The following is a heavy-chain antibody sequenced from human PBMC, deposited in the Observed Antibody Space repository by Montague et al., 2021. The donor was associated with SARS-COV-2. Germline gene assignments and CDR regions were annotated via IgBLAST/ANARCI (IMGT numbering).Heavy chain of an antibody. J-gene: IGHJ4*02. CDR1: GFTFGNYA. CDR3: ASKYYNHWTGDLSDF. V-gene: IGHV3-49*04. CDR2: IGSKLYGLTS. D-gene: IGHD3-3*01. Sequence: SLRLSCAASGFTFGNYAVSWVRQAPGKGLEWVGFIGSKLYGLTSEYAVSVKVSITISRDEPNRVDYLQMNSLKTEDSAVYYCASKYYNHWTGDLSDFWGQGTLVTVSS.